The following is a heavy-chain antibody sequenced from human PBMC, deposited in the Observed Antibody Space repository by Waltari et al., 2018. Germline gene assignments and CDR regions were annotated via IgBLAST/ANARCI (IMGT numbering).Heavy chain of an antibody. D-gene: IGHD2-21*01. CDR1: GFTFSSYA. Sequence: EVQLVESGGGLVQPGGSLRLSCAASGFTFSSYAMSWVRQAPGKGLGWVSAISGSGGRTNYSGSVKGRFTISRDNAKNTLYLQMNSLRAEDTAVYYCAKENGLLPGYYYGMDVWGQGTTVTVSS. CDR2: ISGSGGRT. J-gene: IGHJ6*02. CDR3: AKENGLLPGYYYGMDV. V-gene: IGHV3-23*04.